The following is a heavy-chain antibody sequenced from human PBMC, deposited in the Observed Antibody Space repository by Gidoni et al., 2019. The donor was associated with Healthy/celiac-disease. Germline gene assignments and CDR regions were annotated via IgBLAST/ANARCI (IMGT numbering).Heavy chain of an antibody. D-gene: IGHD2-8*01. CDR2: IIPIFGTA. CDR3: ARDQWLPGYCTNGVIEPCAYMDV. V-gene: IGHV1-69*01. J-gene: IGHJ6*03. Sequence: QVQLVQSGAEVKKPGSSVKVSCKASGGTFSSYAISWVRQAPGQGLEWMGGIIPIFGTANYAQKFQGRVTITADESTSTAYMELSSLRSEDTAVYYCARDQWLPGYCTNGVIEPCAYMDVWGKGTTVTVSS. CDR1: GGTFSSYA.